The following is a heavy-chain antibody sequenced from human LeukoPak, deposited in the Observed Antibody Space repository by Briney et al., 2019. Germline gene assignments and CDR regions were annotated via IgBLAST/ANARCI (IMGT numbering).Heavy chain of an antibody. CDR3: AKDRSSSGFSCVDH. D-gene: IGHD3-22*01. J-gene: IGHJ4*02. CDR1: GFTVSSNY. Sequence: GGSLRLSCAASGFTVSSNYMSWVRQAPGKGLEWVSVIYSGGSTDYADSVKGRFTISRDNSKNTLHLQMNSLKDEGTAVYYCAKDRSSSGFSCVDHWGQGTLVTVSS. CDR2: IYSGGST. V-gene: IGHV3-53*01.